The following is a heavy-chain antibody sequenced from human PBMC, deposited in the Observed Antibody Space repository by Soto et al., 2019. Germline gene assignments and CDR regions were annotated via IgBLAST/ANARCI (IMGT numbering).Heavy chain of an antibody. V-gene: IGHV3-11*03. CDR1: GCTFRDHY. J-gene: IGHJ4*02. CDR3: ARSITDYYDSSGYYDDY. D-gene: IGHD3-22*01. CDR2: ISSSSSYT. Sequence: GVSQRPSFAASGCTFRDHYMGWIRKAPGKGHVWVSYISSSSSYTNYADSVKGRFTISRDNAKNSLYLQMNSLRAEDTAVYYCARSITDYYDSSGYYDDYWGQGTLVTVSS.